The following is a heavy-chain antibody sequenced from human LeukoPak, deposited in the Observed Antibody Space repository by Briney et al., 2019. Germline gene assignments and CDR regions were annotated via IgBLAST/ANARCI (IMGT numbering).Heavy chain of an antibody. CDR1: GFTVSSNY. CDR3: ARSDFLGTGFDY. CDR2: IYSGGST. D-gene: IGHD3/OR15-3a*01. V-gene: IGHV3-66*01. Sequence: GGFLRLSCAASGFTVSSNYMSWVRQAPGKGLEWVSVIYSGGSTYYADSVKGRFTISRDNSKNTLYLQMNNLRAEDTAVYYCARSDFLGTGFDYWGQGTLVTVSS. J-gene: IGHJ4*02.